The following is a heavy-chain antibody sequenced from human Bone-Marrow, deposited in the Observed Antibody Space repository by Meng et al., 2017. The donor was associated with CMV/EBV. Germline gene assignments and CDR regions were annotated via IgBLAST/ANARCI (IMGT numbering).Heavy chain of an antibody. CDR1: GGSIKAYY. V-gene: IGHV4-59*01. CDR3: ARGGRIAASGTQY. J-gene: IGHJ4*02. Sequence: SETLSLTCSVSGGSIKAYYWTWIRQPPGKGLEWIGYISYSGPTNYNPSLKSRVTMSLDTSKNQFSLKLTSVAAADTAIYFCARGGRIAASGTQYWGRGMLVTVSS. D-gene: IGHD6-13*01. CDR2: ISYSGPT.